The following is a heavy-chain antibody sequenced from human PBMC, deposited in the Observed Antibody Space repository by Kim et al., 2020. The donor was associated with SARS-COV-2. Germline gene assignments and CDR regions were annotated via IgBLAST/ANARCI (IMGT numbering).Heavy chain of an antibody. D-gene: IGHD4-17*01. CDR3: ARVGHDYGDPFDY. Sequence: YARKLQGRITMTRDTAASTVYMELSNRTSEDTAVYYCARVGHDYGDPFDYWGHGTLVTVSS. J-gene: IGHJ4*01. V-gene: IGHV1-46*04.